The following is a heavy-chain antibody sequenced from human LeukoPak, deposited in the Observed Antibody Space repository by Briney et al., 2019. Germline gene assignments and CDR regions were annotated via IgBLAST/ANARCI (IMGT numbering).Heavy chain of an antibody. D-gene: IGHD3-16*01. Sequence: GGSLGLSCAASGFTFSMYWVTWVRQAPGKGLECVAIINQDGSEKYYVDSVKGRFTISRDNAKNSLYLQMSSLRADDTAVYFCARDPVGGAFDIWGQGTMVTVSS. J-gene: IGHJ3*02. CDR1: GFTFSMYW. V-gene: IGHV3-7*01. CDR2: INQDGSEK. CDR3: ARDPVGGAFDI.